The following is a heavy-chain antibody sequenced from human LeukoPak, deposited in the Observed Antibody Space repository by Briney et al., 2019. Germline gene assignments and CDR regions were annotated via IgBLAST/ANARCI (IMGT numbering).Heavy chain of an antibody. CDR3: ARGSRVRGVTLGYHYYYYMDV. Sequence: SETLSLTCTVSGGSISSYYWSWIRQPPGKGLEWIGYIYYSGSTNYNPSLKSRVTISVDTSKNQFSLKLSSVTAADTAVYYCARGSRVRGVTLGYHYYYYMDVWGKGTTVTISS. D-gene: IGHD3-10*01. CDR2: IYYSGST. V-gene: IGHV4-59*01. CDR1: GGSISSYY. J-gene: IGHJ6*03.